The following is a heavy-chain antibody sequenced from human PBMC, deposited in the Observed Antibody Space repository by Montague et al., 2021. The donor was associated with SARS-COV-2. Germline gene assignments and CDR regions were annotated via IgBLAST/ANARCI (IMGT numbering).Heavy chain of an antibody. D-gene: IGHD2-8*01. CDR2: INWNGGST. CDR3: AGVRMGGALVWTSYYYYGMDV. V-gene: IGHV3-20*04. J-gene: IGHJ6*02. CDR1: GFTFDDYG. Sequence: SLRLSCAASGFTFDDYGMSWVRQAPGKGLEWVSGINWNGGSTGYADSVKGRFTISRDNAKNSLYLQMNSLRAEDTALYYCAGVRMGGALVWTSYYYYGMDVWGQGTTVTVSS.